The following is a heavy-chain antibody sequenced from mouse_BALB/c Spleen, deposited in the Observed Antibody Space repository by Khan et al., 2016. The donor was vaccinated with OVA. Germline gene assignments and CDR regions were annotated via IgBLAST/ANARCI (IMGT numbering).Heavy chain of an antibody. Sequence: VQLQESGPGLVQPSQSLSITCTVSGFSLTTYGVHWVRQSPGKGLEWLGVIWSGGGTDYNAAFISRLSISKDNSQSQVFFKMNSLQANDTAIYYCARNYDYDEGLAYWGQGTLVTVSA. D-gene: IGHD2-4*01. V-gene: IGHV2-2*02. CDR1: GFSLTTYG. CDR2: IWSGGGT. CDR3: ARNYDYDEGLAY. J-gene: IGHJ3*01.